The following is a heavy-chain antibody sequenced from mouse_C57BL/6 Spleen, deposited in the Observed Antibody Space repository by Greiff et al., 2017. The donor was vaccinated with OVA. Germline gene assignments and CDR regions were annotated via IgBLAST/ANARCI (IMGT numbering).Heavy chain of an antibody. CDR3: AREGQLGGFAY. CDR2: ISYSGST. D-gene: IGHD4-1*02. V-gene: IGHV3-1*01. Sequence: EVQLQESGPGMVKPSQSLSLTCTVTGYSITSGYDWHWIRHFPGNKLEWMGYISYSGSTNYNPSLKSRISITHDTSKNHFFLKLNSVTTEDTATYYCAREGQLGGFAYWGQGTLVTVSA. CDR1: GYSITSGYD. J-gene: IGHJ3*01.